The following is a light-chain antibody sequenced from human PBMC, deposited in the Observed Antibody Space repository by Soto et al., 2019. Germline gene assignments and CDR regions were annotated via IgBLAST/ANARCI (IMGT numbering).Light chain of an antibody. Sequence: EIVLTQSPATLSLSPGERATLSCRASQSISSYLAWYQQKPGQAPRLLIYGASSRATGIPDRFSGSGSGTDFTLTISSLQPEDFAVYYCQQYNNWPPITFGQGTRLEIK. V-gene: IGKV3D-15*01. J-gene: IGKJ5*01. CDR3: QQYNNWPPIT. CDR2: GAS. CDR1: QSISSY.